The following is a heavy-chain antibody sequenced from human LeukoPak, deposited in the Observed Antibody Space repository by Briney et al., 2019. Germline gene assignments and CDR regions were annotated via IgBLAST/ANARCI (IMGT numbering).Heavy chain of an antibody. D-gene: IGHD2-15*01. Sequence: GASVKVSCKASGGTFSSYAISWVRQAPGQGLEWMGRIIPILGIANYAQKFQGRVTITADKSTSTAYMELSSLRSEDTAVYYCARGGGSRDYYYYGMDVWGQGTTVTVSS. CDR3: ARGGGSRDYYYYGMDV. CDR1: GGTFSSYA. J-gene: IGHJ6*02. V-gene: IGHV1-69*04. CDR2: IIPILGIA.